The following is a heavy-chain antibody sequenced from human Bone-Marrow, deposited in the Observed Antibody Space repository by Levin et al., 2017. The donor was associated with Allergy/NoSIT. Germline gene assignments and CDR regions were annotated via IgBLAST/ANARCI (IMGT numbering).Heavy chain of an antibody. Sequence: LAGGSLRLSCLCSGFTFSSYAMSWVRQVPGKGLEWVSHMTSNGLGTYYADSVKGRFTISRDISKDTLYLQMNSLRAEDMAIYYCARTTYGDPDYWGQGALVTVSS. CDR1: GFTFSSYA. D-gene: IGHD4-17*01. V-gene: IGHV3-23*01. CDR3: ARTTYGDPDY. CDR2: MTSNGLGT. J-gene: IGHJ4*02.